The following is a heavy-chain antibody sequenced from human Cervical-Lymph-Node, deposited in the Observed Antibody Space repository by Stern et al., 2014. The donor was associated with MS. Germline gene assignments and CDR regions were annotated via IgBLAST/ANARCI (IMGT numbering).Heavy chain of an antibody. CDR3: ARDDGDYAFDY. Sequence: VQLVQSGAEVTKPGASLKLSCKGSGYSFTTYCIDWVCQRPGKGLEWMGIVCPGDSDPRYSPSFKGQVPISADKSISTAYRQWSNLKASDTAMYYCARDDGDYAFDYWGQGTLVTVSS. CDR2: VCPGDSDP. CDR1: GYSFTTYC. D-gene: IGHD4-17*01. V-gene: IGHV5-51*01. J-gene: IGHJ4*02.